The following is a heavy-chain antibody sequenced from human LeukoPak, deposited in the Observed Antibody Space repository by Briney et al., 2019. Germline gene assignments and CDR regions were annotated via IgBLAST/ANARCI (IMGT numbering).Heavy chain of an antibody. J-gene: IGHJ5*02. V-gene: IGHV3-30*03. CDR2: ISYDGSNK. Sequence: GGSLRLSCAASGFTFSSYGMHWVRQAPGKGLEWVAVISYDGSNKYYADSVKGRFTISRDNAKNSLYLQMNSLRAEDTAVYYCARGVTGTTGNWFDPWGQGTLVTVSS. CDR3: ARGVTGTTGNWFDP. D-gene: IGHD1-1*01. CDR1: GFTFSSYG.